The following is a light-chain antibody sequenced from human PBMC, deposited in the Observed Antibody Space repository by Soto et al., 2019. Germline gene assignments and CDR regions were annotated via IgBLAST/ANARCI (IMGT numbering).Light chain of an antibody. J-gene: IGKJ3*01. V-gene: IGKV1-5*03. CDR3: QHYDSYSGILT. CDR1: ESITDS. Sequence: DIQMTQSPSALSASVGDTVTITCRAGESITDSLAWYHHKPGEPPKLLIYKASTVQIGVPSRFSGRGSGTEFTLTISSLQPQDYGSYYCQHYDSYSGILTFGPGTRVN. CDR2: KAS.